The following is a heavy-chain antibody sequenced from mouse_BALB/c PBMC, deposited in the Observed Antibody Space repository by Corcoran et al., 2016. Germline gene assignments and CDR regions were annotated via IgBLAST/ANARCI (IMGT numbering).Heavy chain of an antibody. CDR3: ARTLSTVRGCYAIDY. J-gene: IGHJ4*01. CDR1: GYTFTDYV. Sequence: QVQLQQSGPELVKPGASVKMSCKASGYTFTDYVISWVKQRTGQGLEWIGEIYPGSGSTYYNEKFKGKATLTADKSSNTAYMQLSSLTSEDSAVYFCARTLSTVRGCYAIDYWGQGPSVTVSS. D-gene: IGHD2-1*01. CDR2: IYPGSGST. V-gene: IGHV1-81*01.